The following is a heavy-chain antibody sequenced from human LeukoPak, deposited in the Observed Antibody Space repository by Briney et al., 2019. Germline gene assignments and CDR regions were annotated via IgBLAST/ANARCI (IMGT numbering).Heavy chain of an antibody. CDR2: INPSGGST. D-gene: IGHD3-22*01. Sequence: GASVKVSCKASGYTFTSYYMHWVRQAPGQGLEWMGIINPSGGSTSYAQKFQGRVTMTRDTSTSTVYMELSSLRSEDTAVYYCATELKTYDSRGMGAFDIWGQGTMVTVSS. V-gene: IGHV1-46*01. J-gene: IGHJ3*02. CDR3: ATELKTYDSRGMGAFDI. CDR1: GYTFTSYY.